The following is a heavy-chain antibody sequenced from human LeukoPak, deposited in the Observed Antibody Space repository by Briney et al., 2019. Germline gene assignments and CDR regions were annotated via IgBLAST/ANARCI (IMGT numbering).Heavy chain of an antibody. V-gene: IGHV3-74*01. Sequence: GGSLRLSCAASGFTFCSYWMHWVRQAPGKGLGWVSRINSDVSRTSYADSVKGRFTISRDNAKNTLYLQMNSLRPEDTAVYYCARGPMVRTNLFDYWGQGTLVTVSS. CDR1: GFTFCSYW. CDR3: ARGPMVRTNLFDY. D-gene: IGHD3-10*01. CDR2: INSDVSRT. J-gene: IGHJ4*02.